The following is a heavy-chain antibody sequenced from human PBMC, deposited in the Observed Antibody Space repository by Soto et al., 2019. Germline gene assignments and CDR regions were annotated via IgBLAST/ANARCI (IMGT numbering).Heavy chain of an antibody. CDR2: ISGSGGST. V-gene: IGHV3-23*01. Sequence: EVQLLESGGGLVQPGGSLRLSCAASGFTFSSYAMSWVRQAPGKGLEWVSAISGSGGSTYYADSVKGRFTISRDNSKNTQYLQMNSLRAEDTAVYYCAKDWRLITMVRGALWGQGTLVTVSS. D-gene: IGHD3-10*01. CDR3: AKDWRLITMVRGAL. J-gene: IGHJ4*02. CDR1: GFTFSSYA.